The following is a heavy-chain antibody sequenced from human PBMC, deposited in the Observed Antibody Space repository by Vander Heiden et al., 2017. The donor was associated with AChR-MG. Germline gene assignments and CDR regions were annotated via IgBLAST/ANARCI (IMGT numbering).Heavy chain of an antibody. Sequence: QVPLVQSGAEVTKPGSSVKVSCKASGGTFSSYATCWVGQAPGQGLEWMGGIIPIFGTANYAQKFQGRVTMTADKSTSTAYMELSSLRSEDTALYYCARAGDIVVVPAATNNYYYGMDVWGQGTTVTVSS. V-gene: IGHV1-69*06. CDR1: GGTFSSYA. D-gene: IGHD2-2*01. J-gene: IGHJ6*02. CDR3: ARAGDIVVVPAATNNYYYGMDV. CDR2: IIPIFGTA.